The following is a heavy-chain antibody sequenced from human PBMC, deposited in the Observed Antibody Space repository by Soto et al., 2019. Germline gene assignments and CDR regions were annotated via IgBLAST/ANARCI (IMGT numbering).Heavy chain of an antibody. V-gene: IGHV3-23*01. Sequence: GGSLRLSCAASGFTFSTHATSWVGQAPGKGLEWVSSISSVGTTTFYAASVEGRFTISRDKSKNTLYLQMNSLSADDTAVYFCAKGGGSIGGWFGRKFDSWGQGTQVTVSS. CDR3: AKGGGSIGGWFGRKFDS. D-gene: IGHD3-16*01. J-gene: IGHJ4*02. CDR1: GFTFSTHA. CDR2: ISSVGTTT.